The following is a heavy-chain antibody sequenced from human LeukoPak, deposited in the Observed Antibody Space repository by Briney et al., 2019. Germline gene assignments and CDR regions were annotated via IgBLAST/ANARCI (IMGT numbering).Heavy chain of an antibody. Sequence: ASVKVSCKASGYTFTSYAMHWVRQAPGQRLEWMGWINAGNGNTKYSQEFQGRVTITRDTSASTAYMELSSLRSEDMAVYYCAREAISGDQGGVAPHWAWFDPWGQGTLVTVSS. CDR2: INAGNGNT. J-gene: IGHJ5*02. V-gene: IGHV1-3*03. D-gene: IGHD3-3*01. CDR1: GYTFTSYA. CDR3: AREAISGDQGGVAPHWAWFDP.